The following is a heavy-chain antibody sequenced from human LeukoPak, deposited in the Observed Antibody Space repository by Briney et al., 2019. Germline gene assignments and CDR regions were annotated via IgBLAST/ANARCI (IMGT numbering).Heavy chain of an antibody. D-gene: IGHD1-26*01. CDR2: IYYSGST. CDR3: ARDGGGTFDY. V-gene: IGHV4-39*07. Sequence: PSETLSLTCTVSGGSISSSSYYWGWIRQPPGKGLEWIGSIYYSGSTYYNPSLKSRVTISVDTSKNQFSLKLSSVTAADTAVYYCARDGGGTFDYWGQGTLVTVSS. J-gene: IGHJ4*02. CDR1: GGSISSSSYY.